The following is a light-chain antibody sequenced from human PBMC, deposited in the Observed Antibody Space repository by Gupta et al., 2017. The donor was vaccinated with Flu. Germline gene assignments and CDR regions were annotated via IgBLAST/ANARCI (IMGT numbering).Light chain of an antibody. CDR2: AAS. V-gene: IGKV1-39*01. CDR1: QNISNY. J-gene: IGKJ4*01. CDR3: QQSYRIPVG. Sequence: PLSLSASVGARLTITCRASQNISNYLNWYQQKPGKAPKLLIYAASSVQSGVPSSFSGSGSGTDFTLTISRLQPEDFATYYCQQSYRIPVGFGGGTKVEIK.